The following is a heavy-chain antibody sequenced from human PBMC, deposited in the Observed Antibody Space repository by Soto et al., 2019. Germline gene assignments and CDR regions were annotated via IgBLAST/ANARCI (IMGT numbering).Heavy chain of an antibody. CDR2: VYYSGST. J-gene: IGHJ6*02. Sequence: PSETLSLTCTVSGGSISSADYYWSWVRQPPGKGLEWIGYVYYSGSTFVNPSLKSRVTISKDMSRNEFSLRLNSVTAADTAVYYGARAIVVTIGGMDVWGRGTTVNGSS. CDR3: ARAIVVTIGGMDV. V-gene: IGHV4-30-4*01. CDR1: GGSISSADYY. D-gene: IGHD5-12*01.